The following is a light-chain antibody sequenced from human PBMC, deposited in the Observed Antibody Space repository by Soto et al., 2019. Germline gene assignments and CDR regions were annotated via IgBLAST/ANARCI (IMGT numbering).Light chain of an antibody. J-gene: IGLJ2*01. CDR2: DVR. CDR3: SSYTSRSTLV. CDR1: SSDVGGYNY. V-gene: IGLV2-14*01. Sequence: QSALTQPASVSGSPGQSITISCTGTSSDVGGYNYVSWYQQHPGKAPKLMIYDVRNRPSGVSNRFTDSKSGNTASLTVSGFQAEDEADYYCSSYTSRSTLVFGGGTKVTVL.